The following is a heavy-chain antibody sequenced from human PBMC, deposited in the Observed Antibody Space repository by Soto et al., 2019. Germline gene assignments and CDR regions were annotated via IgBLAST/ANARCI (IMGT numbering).Heavy chain of an antibody. J-gene: IGHJ4*02. CDR3: ARLQAAAGDNDLTFDY. V-gene: IGHV5-10-1*01. CDR2: IVPSDSYT. CDR1: GYSFTSYW. Sequence: PGESLKISCKGSGYSFTSYWISWVRQMPGKGLEWMVSIVPSDSYTNFSPSFQGHVTISADKSISTAYLQWSSLKASDTAMYYCARLQAAAGDNDLTFDYWGQGTLVTVSS. D-gene: IGHD6-13*01.